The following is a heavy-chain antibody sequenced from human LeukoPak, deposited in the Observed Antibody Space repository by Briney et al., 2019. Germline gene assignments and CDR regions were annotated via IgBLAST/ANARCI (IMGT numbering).Heavy chain of an antibody. Sequence: GASVKVSCKVSGYTLTELSMHWVRQAPGKGLEWMGGFDYEDSDTIYAQKFQGRDTMTEDTSTDTAYMELSSLRSEDTAVYYCATGYTVSYYFDYWGQGTLVTVSS. CDR1: GYTLTELS. V-gene: IGHV1-24*01. D-gene: IGHD6-13*01. CDR3: ATGYTVSYYFDY. CDR2: FDYEDSDT. J-gene: IGHJ4*02.